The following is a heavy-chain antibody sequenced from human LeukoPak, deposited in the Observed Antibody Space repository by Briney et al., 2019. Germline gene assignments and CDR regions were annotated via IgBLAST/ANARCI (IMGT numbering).Heavy chain of an antibody. CDR2: IYYSGST. D-gene: IGHD6-25*01. Sequence: SETLSLTCTVSSGSISSYYWSWIRQPPGKGLEWIGYIYYSGSTNYNPSLKSRVTISVDMSKNQFSLKLTSVTAADTAVYYCACTPGAARFDPWGQGTLVTVSS. CDR3: ACTPGAARFDP. CDR1: SGSISSYY. V-gene: IGHV4-59*08. J-gene: IGHJ5*02.